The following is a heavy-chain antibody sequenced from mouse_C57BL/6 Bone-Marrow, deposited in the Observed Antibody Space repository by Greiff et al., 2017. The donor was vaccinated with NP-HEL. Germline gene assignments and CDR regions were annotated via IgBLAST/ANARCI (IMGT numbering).Heavy chain of an antibody. CDR3: ARYCYSSFDY. CDR2: IRNKANGYTT. D-gene: IGHD2-5*01. J-gene: IGHJ2*01. CDR1: GFTFTDYY. Sequence: DVKLVESGGGLVQPGGSLSLSCAASGFTFTDYYMSWVRQPPGKALEWLGFIRNKANGYTTEYSASVKGRFTISRDNSQSILYLQMNALRAEDSATYYCARYCYSSFDYWGQGTTLTVSS. V-gene: IGHV7-3*01.